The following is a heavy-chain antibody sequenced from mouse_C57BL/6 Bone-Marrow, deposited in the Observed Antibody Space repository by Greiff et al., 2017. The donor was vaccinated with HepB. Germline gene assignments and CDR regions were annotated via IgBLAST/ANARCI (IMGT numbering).Heavy chain of an antibody. CDR3: ARSGGGYFTCDY. CDR2: IYPRSGNT. J-gene: IGHJ2*01. Sequence: QVQLKESGAELARPGASVKLSCKASGYTFTSYGISWVKQRTGQGLEWIGEIYPRSGNTYYNEKFKGKATLTADKSSSTAYMELRSLTSEDSAVYFCARSGGGYFTCDYWGQGTTLTVSS. V-gene: IGHV1-81*01. CDR1: GYTFTSYG. D-gene: IGHD2-3*01.